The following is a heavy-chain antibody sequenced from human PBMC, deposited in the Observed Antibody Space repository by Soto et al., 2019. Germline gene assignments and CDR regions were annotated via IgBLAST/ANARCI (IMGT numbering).Heavy chain of an antibody. CDR2: ISYDGSNE. CDR1: GFPFSSYG. CDR3: AKLVDRLGGVTVVAY. Sequence: QVRLVESGGGVVQPGRSVMLSCTVSGFPFSSYGFHWVRQAPGKGLEWVALISYDGSNEYYSDSVKARFTISRDNSKNTLYLQMNSLRREGTAVYYCAKLVDRLGGVTVVAYWGRGTLVTVSS. V-gene: IGHV3-30*18. J-gene: IGHJ4*02. D-gene: IGHD3-10*01.